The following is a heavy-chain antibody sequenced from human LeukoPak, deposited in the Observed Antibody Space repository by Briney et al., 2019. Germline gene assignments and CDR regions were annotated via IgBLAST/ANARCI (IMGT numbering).Heavy chain of an antibody. J-gene: IGHJ5*02. V-gene: IGHV4-39*01. CDR2: IYYSGST. Sequence: PGGSLRLSCAASGFTFSDYYMSWIRQAPGKGLEWIGSIYYSGSTYYNPSLKSRVTISVDTSKNQFSLKLSSVTAADTAVYYCARHNTYYYDSSGYPLGWFDPWGQGTLVTVSS. CDR3: ARHNTYYYDSSGYPLGWFDP. D-gene: IGHD3-22*01. CDR1: GFTFSDYY.